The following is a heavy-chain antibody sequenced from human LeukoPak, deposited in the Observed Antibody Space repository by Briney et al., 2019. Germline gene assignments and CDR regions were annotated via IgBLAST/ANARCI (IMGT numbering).Heavy chain of an antibody. Sequence: GGSLRLSCAASGLTFSGFSMSWVRQAPGKGLEWVSYISSSSYTNYADSVKGRFTISRDNAKNSLYLQMNSLRAEDTAVYYCASRRDNWFDPWGQGTLVTVSS. CDR2: ISSSSYT. CDR1: GLTFSGFS. CDR3: ASRRDNWFDP. J-gene: IGHJ5*02. V-gene: IGHV3-11*06.